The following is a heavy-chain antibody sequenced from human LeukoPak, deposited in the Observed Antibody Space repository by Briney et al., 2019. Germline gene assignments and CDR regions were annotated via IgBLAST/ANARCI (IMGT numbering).Heavy chain of an antibody. CDR2: INHSGST. D-gene: IGHD4-17*01. CDR1: GGSFSGYY. CDR3: ARVSGDYVPYYFDY. Sequence: SETLSLTCAVYGGSFSGYYWSWIRQPPGKGLEWIGEINHSGSTNYNPSLKSRVTILVDTSKNQFSLKLSSVTAADTAVYYCARVSGDYVPYYFDYWGQGTLVTVSS. V-gene: IGHV4-34*01. J-gene: IGHJ4*02.